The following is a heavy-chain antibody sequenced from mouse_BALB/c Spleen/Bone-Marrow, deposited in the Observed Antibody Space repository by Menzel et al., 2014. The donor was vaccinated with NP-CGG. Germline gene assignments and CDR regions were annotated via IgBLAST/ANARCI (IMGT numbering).Heavy chain of an antibody. D-gene: IGHD1-1*01. J-gene: IGHJ2*01. Sequence: EVMLVESGGGLVQPGGSLKLSCAASGFDFSRYWMSWVRQAPGKGLEWIGEINPDSRTINYSPSLKDKFIISRDNAKNTLCLSLNKVRSEDTALYYCARPDYYGYLNYWGQGTTLTVSS. CDR2: INPDSRTI. CDR1: GFDFSRYW. V-gene: IGHV4-1*02. CDR3: ARPDYYGYLNY.